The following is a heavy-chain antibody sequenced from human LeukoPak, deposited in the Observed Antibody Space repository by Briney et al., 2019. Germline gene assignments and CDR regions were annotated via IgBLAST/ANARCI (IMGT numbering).Heavy chain of an antibody. D-gene: IGHD3-10*01. CDR2: IYYSGST. CDR1: GGSFSGYY. J-gene: IGHJ4*02. CDR3: ARDSDSGSYNVHAY. V-gene: IGHV4-59*01. Sequence: SETLSLTCAVYGGSFSGYYWSWIRQPPGKGLEWIGYIYYSGSTNYNPSLKSRVTISVDTSKIQFSLKLSSVTAADAAVYYCARDSDSGSYNVHAYWGQGTLVTVSS.